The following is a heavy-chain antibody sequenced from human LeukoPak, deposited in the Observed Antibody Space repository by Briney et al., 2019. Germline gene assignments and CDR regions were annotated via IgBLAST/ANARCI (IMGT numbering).Heavy chain of an antibody. CDR1: GYSISSGYY. V-gene: IGHV4-38-2*02. Sequence: SETLSLTCTVSGYSISSGYYWGWIRQPPGKGLEWIGSIYHSGSTYYNPSLKSRVTISVDTSKNQFSLKLSSVTAADTAVYYCARGTYYDFWSGSGGIWGQGTMVTVSS. CDR2: IYHSGST. CDR3: ARGTYYDFWSGSGGI. J-gene: IGHJ3*02. D-gene: IGHD3-3*01.